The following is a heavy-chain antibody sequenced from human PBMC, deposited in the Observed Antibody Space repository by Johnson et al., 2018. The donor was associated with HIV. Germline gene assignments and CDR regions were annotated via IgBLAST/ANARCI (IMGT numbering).Heavy chain of an antibody. CDR2: ISNTGSNK. V-gene: IGHV3-30-3*01. CDR1: GFTFSSAA. J-gene: IGHJ3*02. D-gene: IGHD1-26*01. Sequence: QVQLVESGGGVVQPGRSLRLSCAASGFTFSSAAMHWVRQAPGKGLEWVAIISNTGSNKYYADSVKGRFTISRDNSKFTLYLQMNSLRAEDTAVYYCATLSGSYYAFDIWGQGTMVTVSS. CDR3: ATLSGSYYAFDI.